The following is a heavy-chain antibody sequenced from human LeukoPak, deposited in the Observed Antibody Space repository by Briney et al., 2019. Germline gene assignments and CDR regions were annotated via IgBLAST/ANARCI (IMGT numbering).Heavy chain of an antibody. D-gene: IGHD3-22*01. CDR1: GFTFSSYA. V-gene: IGHV3-30-3*01. Sequence: GRSLRLSCAASGFTFSSYAMHWVRQAPGKGLEWVAVISYDGSNKYYADSVKGRFTISRDNSKNTLYLQMNSLRAEDTAVYYCARDQAYYYDSSEAFDIWGQGTMVTVSS. CDR2: ISYDGSNK. CDR3: ARDQAYYYDSSEAFDI. J-gene: IGHJ3*02.